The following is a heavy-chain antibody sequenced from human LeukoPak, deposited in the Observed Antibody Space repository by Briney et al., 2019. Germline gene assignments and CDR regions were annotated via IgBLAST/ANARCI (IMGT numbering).Heavy chain of an antibody. CDR1: GYSISSGYY. CDR2: IYHSGST. CDR3: ARQEALDWLDP. J-gene: IGHJ5*02. V-gene: IGHV4-38-2*01. Sequence: SETLSLTCAVSGYSISSGYYWGWIRQPPGKGQEWIGSIYHSGSTYYNPSLKSRVTISVDTSKNQFSLKLSSVTAADTVVYYCARQEALDWLDPWGQGTLVTVSS.